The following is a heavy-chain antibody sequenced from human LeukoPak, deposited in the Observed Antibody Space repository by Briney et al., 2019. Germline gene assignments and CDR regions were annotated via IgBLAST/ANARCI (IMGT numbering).Heavy chain of an antibody. CDR2: IGAGSAYT. V-gene: IGHV3-23*01. CDR3: VQDFWATTGY. D-gene: IGHD4-17*01. CDR1: GFSFSIHG. J-gene: IGHJ4*02. Sequence: GGSLRLSCAASGFSFSIHGMSWVRQAPGNGLEWVSAIGAGSAYTEYADSAKGRFTISRDDSKNTLLLQMYSLRAEDTAVYYCVQDFWATTGYWGQGTLVTVSS.